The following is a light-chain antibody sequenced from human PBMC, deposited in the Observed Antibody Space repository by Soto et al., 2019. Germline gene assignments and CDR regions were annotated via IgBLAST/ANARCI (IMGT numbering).Light chain of an antibody. CDR1: QSVSSNY. CDR2: ATS. Sequence: EIVLTQSPGTLSLSLGERATLSCRASQSVSSNYLAWYQQKPGQAPRLLIYATSTSATGIPDRCSGSGSGTDFTLTISRLEPEDVAVYYCQQYGNSPRYSFGQGTKLEIK. V-gene: IGKV3-20*01. CDR3: QQYGNSPRYS. J-gene: IGKJ2*03.